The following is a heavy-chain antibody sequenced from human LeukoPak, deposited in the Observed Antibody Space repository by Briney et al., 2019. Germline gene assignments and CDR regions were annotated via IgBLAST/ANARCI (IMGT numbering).Heavy chain of an antibody. CDR2: ISGDGGST. J-gene: IGHJ4*02. Sequence: PGGSLRLSCAASGFTFNSYAMSWVRQAPGKGLEWVSAISGDGGSTFYADSVKGRFTISRDNSKNTLFLQVNSLTAEDTAVYFCAKDYGVGYFGDPRGSFHYWGQGTLVTVSS. D-gene: IGHD3-10*01. CDR1: GFTFNSYA. V-gene: IGHV3-23*01. CDR3: AKDYGVGYFGDPRGSFHY.